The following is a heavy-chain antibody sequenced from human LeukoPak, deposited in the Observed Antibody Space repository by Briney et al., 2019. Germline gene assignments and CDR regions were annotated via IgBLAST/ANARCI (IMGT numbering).Heavy chain of an antibody. J-gene: IGHJ4*02. CDR3: ARDSYCSSTSCPGYYFDY. Sequence: ASVKVSCKASGYTFTSYDINWVRQATGQGLEWMGWMNPNSGNTGYAQKFQGRVTMTRNTSISTAYMELSSLRSEDTAVYYCARDSYCSSTSCPGYYFDYWGQGTLVTVSS. D-gene: IGHD2-2*01. CDR1: GYTFTSYD. CDR2: MNPNSGNT. V-gene: IGHV1-8*01.